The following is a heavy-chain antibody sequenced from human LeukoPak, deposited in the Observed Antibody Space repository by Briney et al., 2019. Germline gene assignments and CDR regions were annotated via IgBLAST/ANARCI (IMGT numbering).Heavy chain of an antibody. CDR3: AKDQRGIAAAFDY. D-gene: IGHD6-13*01. J-gene: IGHJ4*02. V-gene: IGHV3-23*01. CDR1: GFTFRSYG. Sequence: PGGSLRLSCAASGFTFRSYGMHWVRQAPGKGLEWVSTISGTGGSTYYADSVKGRFTISRDNSKNTLYLQMDSLRADDTAVYYCAKDQRGIAAAFDYWGQGTLVTVSS. CDR2: ISGTGGST.